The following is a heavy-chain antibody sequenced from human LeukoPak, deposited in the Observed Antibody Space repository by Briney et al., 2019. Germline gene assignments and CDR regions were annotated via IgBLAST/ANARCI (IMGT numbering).Heavy chain of an antibody. CDR1: GYTFTIYG. Sequence: ASVNVSCKSSGYTFTIYGISWGRQAPGQGLEWMGWISAYNGNTNYAQKLQGRVTMTTDTSTSTAYMELRSLRSDDTAVYYCARDPTGDQFDYWGQGTLVTVSS. V-gene: IGHV1-18*01. D-gene: IGHD7-27*01. J-gene: IGHJ4*02. CDR2: ISAYNGNT. CDR3: ARDPTGDQFDY.